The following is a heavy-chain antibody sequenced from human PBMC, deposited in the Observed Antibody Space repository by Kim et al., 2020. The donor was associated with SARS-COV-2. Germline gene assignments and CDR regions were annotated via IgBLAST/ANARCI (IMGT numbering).Heavy chain of an antibody. D-gene: IGHD1-26*01. V-gene: IGHV3-7*01. CDR1: GLTLSSYW. CDR3: ATDEGPGAC. CDR2: IKEDGSKR. Sequence: GGSLRLSCVASGLTLSSYWMNWVRQAPGKGLEWVANIKEDGSKRNYVDSVKGRFTISRDDAKNTLYLQMNSLRAEDTTVYYCATDEGPGACWGQGILVA. J-gene: IGHJ1*01.